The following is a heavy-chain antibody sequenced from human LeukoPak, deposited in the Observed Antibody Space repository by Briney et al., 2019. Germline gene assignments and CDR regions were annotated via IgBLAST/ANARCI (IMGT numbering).Heavy chain of an antibody. V-gene: IGHV3-74*01. CDR3: ARGTSSGYFQLYFDY. D-gene: IGHD3-22*01. J-gene: IGHJ4*02. CDR2: IDRDGSST. Sequence: GGSLRLSCAASGFTLRSYWMHWVRQAPGKGLVWVSRIDRDGSSTSYADSVKGRFTISRDNSKNTLYLQMNSLRAEDTAVYYCARGTSSGYFQLYFDYWGQGTLVTVSS. CDR1: GFTLRSYW.